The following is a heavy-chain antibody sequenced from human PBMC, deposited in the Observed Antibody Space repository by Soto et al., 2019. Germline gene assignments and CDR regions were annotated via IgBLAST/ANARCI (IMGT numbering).Heavy chain of an antibody. Sequence: SETLSLTCTVSGSSISSSNYYLGWIRQPPGKGLEWIGSIYYIGSTYYNPSLKSRVTISVDTSKNQFSLKLSSVTAADTAVYYCASFALWFGELYPHNWFDPWGQGTLVTVSS. V-gene: IGHV4-39*01. J-gene: IGHJ5*02. D-gene: IGHD3-10*01. CDR1: GSSISSSNYY. CDR2: IYYIGST. CDR3: ASFALWFGELYPHNWFDP.